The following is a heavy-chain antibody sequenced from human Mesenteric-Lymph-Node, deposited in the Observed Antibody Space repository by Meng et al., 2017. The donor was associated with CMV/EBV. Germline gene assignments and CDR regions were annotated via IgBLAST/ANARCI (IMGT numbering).Heavy chain of an antibody. D-gene: IGHD2-21*01. CDR1: GFTFSDYW. CDR2: IRQDGSDGGGK. CDR3: ARDHYGGSVRTFDY. V-gene: IGHV3-7*01. Sequence: GESLKISCAASGFTFSDYWMTWVRQAPGKGLEWVANIRQDGSDGGGKYYMDSVKGRFTISRDNAKNSLFLQMNSLRAEDTGIYYCARDHYGGSVRTFDYWGLGTLVTVSS. J-gene: IGHJ4*02.